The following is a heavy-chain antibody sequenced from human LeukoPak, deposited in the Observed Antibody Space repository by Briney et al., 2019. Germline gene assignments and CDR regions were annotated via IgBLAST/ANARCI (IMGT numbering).Heavy chain of an antibody. CDR1: GGSISSYY. Sequence: SETLSLTCTVSGGSISSYYWSWIRQPPGKGLEWIGYIYYSGSTNYNPSLKSRVTISVDTSKNQFSLKLSSVTAADTAVYYCARDQLNWWGGGSSPLGPEYYYYGMDVWGQGTTVTVSS. J-gene: IGHJ6*02. V-gene: IGHV4-59*01. CDR2: IYYSGST. CDR3: ARDQLNWWGGGSSPLGPEYYYYGMDV. D-gene: IGHD2-15*01.